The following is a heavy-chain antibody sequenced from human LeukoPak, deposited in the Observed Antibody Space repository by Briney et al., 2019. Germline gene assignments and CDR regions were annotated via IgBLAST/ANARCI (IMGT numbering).Heavy chain of an antibody. CDR3: ARTSRSLYPSYYYYYGMDV. CDR2: IIPIFGTA. D-gene: IGHD6-13*01. J-gene: IGHJ6*02. V-gene: IGHV1-69*13. CDR1: GGTFSSYA. Sequence: ASVKVSCKASGGTFSSYAISWVRQAPGQGLEWMGGIIPIFGTANYAQKFQGRVTITADESTSTAYMELSSLRSEDTAVHYCARTSRSLYPSYYYYYGMDVWGQGTTVTASS.